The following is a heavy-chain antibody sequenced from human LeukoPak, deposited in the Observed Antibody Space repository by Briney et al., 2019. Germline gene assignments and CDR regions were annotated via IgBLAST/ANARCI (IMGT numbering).Heavy chain of an antibody. D-gene: IGHD2-15*01. CDR2: IYYSGST. V-gene: IGHV4-39*07. Sequence: SETLSLTCTVSGGSISSSSYYWGWIRQPPGKGLEWIGSIYYSGSTYYNPSLKSRVTISVDTSKNQFSLKLSSVTAADTAVYYCASERYCSGGSCYPNWFDPWGQGTLVTVSS. J-gene: IGHJ5*02. CDR3: ASERYCSGGSCYPNWFDP. CDR1: GGSISSSSYY.